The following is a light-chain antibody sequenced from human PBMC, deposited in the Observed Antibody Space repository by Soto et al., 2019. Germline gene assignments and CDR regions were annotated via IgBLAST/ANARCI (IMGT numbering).Light chain of an antibody. CDR1: QSISSW. CDR3: QQYNSYPT. J-gene: IGKJ1*01. CDR2: KAS. Sequence: DIQMTQSPSTLSASVGDRVTTTCRASQSISSWLAWYQQKPGKAPKLLIYKASSLESGVPSRFSGSGSGTEFTLTISSLQPDDFATYYRQQYNSYPTFGQGTKVEIK. V-gene: IGKV1-5*03.